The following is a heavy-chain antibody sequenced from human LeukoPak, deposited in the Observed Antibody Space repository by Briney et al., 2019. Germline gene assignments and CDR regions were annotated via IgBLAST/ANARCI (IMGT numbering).Heavy chain of an antibody. D-gene: IGHD3-10*01. Sequence: PGGSLRLSCAASGFSLTNYALTWVRQAPGRGLEWVSSIRVGSTNTYYADSVKGRFTISRDDSRNTFYLYMNSLRPDDTAVYYCTKAPFDPIKGTYDLWGQGTKVTVSS. V-gene: IGHV3-23*01. CDR3: TKAPFDPIKGTYDL. CDR2: IRVGSTNT. CDR1: GFSLTNYA. J-gene: IGHJ3*01.